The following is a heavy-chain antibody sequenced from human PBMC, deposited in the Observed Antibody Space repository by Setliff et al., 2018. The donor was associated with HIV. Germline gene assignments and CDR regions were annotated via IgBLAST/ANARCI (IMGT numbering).Heavy chain of an antibody. D-gene: IGHD3-22*01. CDR3: ASRVYYYDSNNFLREEGFDP. CDR1: GYSINSSHF. CDR2: IYHSGNT. V-gene: IGHV4-38-2*02. J-gene: IGHJ5*02. Sequence: PSETLSLTCTVSGYSINSSHFWGWIRQPPGKGLEWVGSIYHSGNTHYNPSLKSRVTISVDTSKNQFSLKLSSVTAADTAVYYCASRVYYYDSNNFLREEGFDPWGQGTLVTVSS.